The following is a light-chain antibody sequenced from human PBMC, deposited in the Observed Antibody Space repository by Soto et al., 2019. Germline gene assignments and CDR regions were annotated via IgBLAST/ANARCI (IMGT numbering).Light chain of an antibody. J-gene: IGKJ1*01. CDR1: QSISSW. CDR2: KAS. Sequence: DIQMTQSPSTLSASVGDRVTITGRASQSISSWLAWYQQKPGKAPKVLIYKASTLESGVPSRFSGSGSGTEFTLTISSLQPDDFATYYCQQYNGYSGTFGQGTKV. CDR3: QQYNGYSGT. V-gene: IGKV1-5*03.